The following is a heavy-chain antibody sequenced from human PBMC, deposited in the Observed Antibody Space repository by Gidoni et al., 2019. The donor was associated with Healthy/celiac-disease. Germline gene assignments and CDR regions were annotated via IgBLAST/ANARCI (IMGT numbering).Heavy chain of an antibody. CDR1: GGSFSGYY. CDR3: ARDCSGGSCYYYYGMDV. Sequence: QVQLQQWGAGLLKPSETLSLPCAVYGGSFSGYYWSWIRQPPGQGLEWIGEINHSGSTNYNPSLKSRVTISVDTSKNQFSLKLSSVTAADTAVYYCARDCSGGSCYYYYGMDVWGQGTTVTVSS. CDR2: INHSGST. D-gene: IGHD2-15*01. J-gene: IGHJ6*02. V-gene: IGHV4-34*01.